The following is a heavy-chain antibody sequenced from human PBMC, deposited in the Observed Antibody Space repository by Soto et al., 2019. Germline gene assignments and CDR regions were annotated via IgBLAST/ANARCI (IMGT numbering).Heavy chain of an antibody. J-gene: IGHJ6*02. CDR2: IIPIFGTA. D-gene: IGHD4-17*01. CDR3: ARGQNDYGPYYYGMDV. V-gene: IGHV1-69*13. Sequence: GASVKVSCKASGGTFSSYAIGWVRQAPGQGLEWMGGIIPIFGTANYAQKFQGRVTITADESTSTAYMELSSLRSEDTAVYYCARGQNDYGPYYYGMDVWGQGTTVTVSS. CDR1: GGTFSSYA.